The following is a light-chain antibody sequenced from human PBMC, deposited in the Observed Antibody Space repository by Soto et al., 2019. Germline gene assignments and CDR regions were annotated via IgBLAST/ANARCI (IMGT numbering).Light chain of an antibody. V-gene: IGKV3-15*01. CDR1: QSVSSN. CDR3: QQYNVWPLT. Sequence: IVMTQSPATLSVSPGERATLSCRASQSVSSNLAWDQQKPGQTPKLLIYVASTRATGIPARFSGSGSGTEFTLTISSLQSEDFAVYYCQQYNVWPLTFGGGTKVEFK. CDR2: VAS. J-gene: IGKJ4*01.